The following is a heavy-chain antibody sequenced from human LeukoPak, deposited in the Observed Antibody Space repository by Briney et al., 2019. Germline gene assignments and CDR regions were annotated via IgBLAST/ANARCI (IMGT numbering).Heavy chain of an antibody. J-gene: IGHJ3*02. CDR1: GGSISSGGYY. V-gene: IGHV4-31*03. CDR3: ARDRQWELLPGLTGGYDAFDI. D-gene: IGHD1-26*01. Sequence: SETLSLTCTVSGGSISSGGYYWSWIRQHPGKGLEWIGYIYYSGSTYYNPSLKSRVTISVDTSKNQFSLKLSSVTAADTAVYYCARDRQWELLPGLTGGYDAFDIWGQGTMVTVSS. CDR2: IYYSGST.